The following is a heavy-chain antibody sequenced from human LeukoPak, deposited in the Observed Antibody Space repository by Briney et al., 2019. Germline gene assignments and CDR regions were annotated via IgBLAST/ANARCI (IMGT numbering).Heavy chain of an antibody. V-gene: IGHV3-30*03. CDR1: GFTFSSNA. D-gene: IGHD6-13*01. J-gene: IGHJ6*02. Sequence: GGSLRLSCAASGFTFSSNAMHWVRQAPGKGLEWVASISSDGSSKYYADSVKGRSTISRDNSKNTLYLQMNSLRAEDTAVYYCARDQGGSCWYPGYYYYGMDVWGQGTTVTVSS. CDR2: ISSDGSSK. CDR3: ARDQGGSCWYPGYYYYGMDV.